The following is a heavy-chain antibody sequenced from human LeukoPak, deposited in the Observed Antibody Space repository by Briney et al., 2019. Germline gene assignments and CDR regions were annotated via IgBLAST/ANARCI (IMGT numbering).Heavy chain of an antibody. CDR1: GFTFSNAW. CDR2: IKSKTDGGTT. Sequence: GGSLRLSCAASGFTFSNAWMSWVRQAPGKGLEWVGRIKSKTDGGTTDYAAPVKGRFTILRDDSKNTLYLQMNSLKAEDTAVYYCTTDLIVVVIRVDAFDIWGQGTMVTVSS. V-gene: IGHV3-15*01. J-gene: IGHJ3*02. D-gene: IGHD3-22*01. CDR3: TTDLIVVVIRVDAFDI.